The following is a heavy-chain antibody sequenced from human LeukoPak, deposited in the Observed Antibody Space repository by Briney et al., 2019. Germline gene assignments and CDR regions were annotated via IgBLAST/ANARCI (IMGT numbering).Heavy chain of an antibody. Sequence: SETLSLTCTVSGGSISSYYWTWIRQPPGKGLEWIGYIYYSGSTNYNPSLKSRVTISVDTSKNQFSLKLSSVTAADAAVYYCARSYSTSSEIDYWGQGTLVTVSS. CDR3: ARSYSTSSEIDY. V-gene: IGHV4-59*08. CDR2: IYYSGST. D-gene: IGHD6-6*01. J-gene: IGHJ4*02. CDR1: GGSISSYY.